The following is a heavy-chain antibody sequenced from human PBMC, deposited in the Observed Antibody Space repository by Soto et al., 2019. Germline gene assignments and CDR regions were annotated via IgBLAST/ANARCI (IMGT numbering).Heavy chain of an antibody. CDR3: ARDPYKWELLHFDY. D-gene: IGHD1-26*01. Sequence: ASVKVSCKASGYTFTSYGISWVLQAPGQGLEWMGWISAYNGNTNYAQKLQGRVTMTTDTSTSTAYMELRSLRSDDTAVYYCARDPYKWELLHFDYWGQGTLVTVST. V-gene: IGHV1-18*01. CDR1: GYTFTSYG. J-gene: IGHJ4*02. CDR2: ISAYNGNT.